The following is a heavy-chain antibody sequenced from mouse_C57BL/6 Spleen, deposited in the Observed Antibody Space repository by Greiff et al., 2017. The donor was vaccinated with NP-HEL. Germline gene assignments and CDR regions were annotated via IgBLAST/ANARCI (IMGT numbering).Heavy chain of an antibody. D-gene: IGHD1-1*01. CDR1: GYTFSSFL. J-gene: IGHJ1*03. CDR2: INPSRGYT. Sequence: VQLQPAGAELAKTGASVKLSCQGSGYTFSSFLEPRVKQRPGPGLGWIGYINPSRGYTKYNQKFKDKATLTADKSSSTAYMQLSSLTYEDSAVYYCARTPFITTVVAHWYFDVWGTGTTVTVSS. V-gene: IGHV1-7*01. CDR3: ARTPFITTVVAHWYFDV.